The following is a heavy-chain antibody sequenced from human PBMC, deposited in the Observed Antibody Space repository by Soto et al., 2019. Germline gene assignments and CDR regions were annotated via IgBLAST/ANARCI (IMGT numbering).Heavy chain of an antibody. V-gene: IGHV3-23*01. Sequence: LRLSCAASGFTFSSYAMSWVRQAPGKGLEWVSAISGSGGSTYYADSVKGRFTISRDNSKNTLYLQMNSLRAEDTAVYYCAKAGYSSSWYLYYWGQGTLVTVSS. CDR3: AKAGYSSSWYLYY. D-gene: IGHD6-13*01. CDR1: GFTFSSYA. CDR2: ISGSGGST. J-gene: IGHJ4*02.